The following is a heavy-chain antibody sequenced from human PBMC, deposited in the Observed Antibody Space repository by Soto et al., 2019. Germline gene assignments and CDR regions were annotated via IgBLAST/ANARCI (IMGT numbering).Heavy chain of an antibody. Sequence: GGSLRLSCAASGLTFSSYAMSWVRQAPGKGLEWVSAISGSGGSEFYADSVKGRFTISRDNSKNTLYLQMKSLRAEDTALYYCAKGDTTMITDYYAMDVWGQGTTVTVSS. CDR2: ISGSGGSE. CDR3: AKGDTTMITDYYAMDV. J-gene: IGHJ6*02. D-gene: IGHD5-18*01. CDR1: GLTFSSYA. V-gene: IGHV3-23*01.